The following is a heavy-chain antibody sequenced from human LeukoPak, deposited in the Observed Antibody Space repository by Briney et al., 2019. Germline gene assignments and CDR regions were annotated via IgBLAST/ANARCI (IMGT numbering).Heavy chain of an antibody. J-gene: IGHJ4*02. D-gene: IGHD3-10*01. CDR1: GFTFSSCG. Sequence: PGGSLRLSCAASGFTFSSCGMHWVRQAPGKGLEWVAVIWYDGSNKYYADSVKGRFTISRDNSKNTLYLQMNSLRAEDTAVYYCAKGPWVRGRPGYFDYWGQGTLVTVSS. CDR3: AKGPWVRGRPGYFDY. CDR2: IWYDGSNK. V-gene: IGHV3-33*06.